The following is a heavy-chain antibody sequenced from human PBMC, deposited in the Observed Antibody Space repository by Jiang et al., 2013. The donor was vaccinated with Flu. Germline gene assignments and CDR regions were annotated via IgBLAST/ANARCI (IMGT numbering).Heavy chain of an antibody. V-gene: IGHV1-2*02. CDR2: INPNSGGT. CDR1: GYTFTGYY. CDR3: ARGYGPGPHGWFDP. J-gene: IGHJ5*02. Sequence: SVKVSCKASGYTFTGYYMHWVRQAPGQGLEWMGWINPNSGGTNYAQKFQGRVTMTRDTSISTAYMELSRLRSDDTAVYYCARGYGPGPHGWFDPWGQGTLVTVSS. D-gene: IGHD5-18*01.